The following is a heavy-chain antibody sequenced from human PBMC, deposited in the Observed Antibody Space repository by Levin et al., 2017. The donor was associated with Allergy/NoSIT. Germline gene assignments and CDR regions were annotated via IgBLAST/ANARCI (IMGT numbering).Heavy chain of an antibody. CDR1: GFTFSNYW. D-gene: IGHD6-19*01. Sequence: PGGSLRLSCAASGFTFSNYWMHWVRQAPGKGLVWVSHITSDGGSTSYAGSVKGRFTVSRDNAENTLYLQMDSLRAEDTAIYYCARDGGWYFDYWGQGTLATVSS. CDR2: ITSDGGST. J-gene: IGHJ4*02. V-gene: IGHV3-74*01. CDR3: ARDGGWYFDY.